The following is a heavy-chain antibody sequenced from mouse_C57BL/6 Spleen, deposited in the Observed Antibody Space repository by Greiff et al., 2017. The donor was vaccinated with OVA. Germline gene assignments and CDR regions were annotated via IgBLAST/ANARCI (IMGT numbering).Heavy chain of an antibody. D-gene: IGHD1-1*01. Sequence: QVTLKVSGPGILQSSQTLSLTCSFSGFSLSTSGMGVSWIRQPSGKGLEWLAHIYWDDDKRYNPSLKRRLTISKDTSRNQVFLKITSVDTADTATYYCARREDYYGSSGYFDVWGTGTTVTVSS. V-gene: IGHV8-12*01. CDR3: ARREDYYGSSGYFDV. CDR1: GFSLSTSGMG. CDR2: IYWDDDK. J-gene: IGHJ1*03.